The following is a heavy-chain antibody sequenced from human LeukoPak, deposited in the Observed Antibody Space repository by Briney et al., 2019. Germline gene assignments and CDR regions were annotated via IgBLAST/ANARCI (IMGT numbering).Heavy chain of an antibody. CDR1: GYTFTSYG. V-gene: IGHV1-18*01. D-gene: IGHD3-9*01. Sequence: ASVKVSCKASGYTFTSYGISWVRQAPGQGLEWMGWISAYNGNTNYAQKLQGRVTMTTDTSTSTAYMELRSLRSDDTAVYYCARADDDILTGYYYYYYMDVWGKGTTVIVSS. J-gene: IGHJ6*03. CDR2: ISAYNGNT. CDR3: ARADDDILTGYYYYYYMDV.